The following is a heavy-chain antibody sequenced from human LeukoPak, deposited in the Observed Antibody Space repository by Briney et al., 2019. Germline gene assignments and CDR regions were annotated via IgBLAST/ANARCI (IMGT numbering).Heavy chain of an antibody. Sequence: GASVKVSCKASGYTFSGYYMHWVRQAPGQGLERMGRINPNSGGTNYAQKFQGRVAMTRDTSISTAYMELSRLNSDDTAVYYCARKYYCDTSGYYAIDYWGQGTLVTVSS. CDR3: ARKYYCDTSGYYAIDY. CDR1: GYTFSGYY. CDR2: INPNSGGT. J-gene: IGHJ4*02. V-gene: IGHV1-2*06. D-gene: IGHD3-22*01.